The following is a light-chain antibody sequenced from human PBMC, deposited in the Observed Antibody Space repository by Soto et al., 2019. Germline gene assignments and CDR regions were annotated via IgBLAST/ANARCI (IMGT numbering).Light chain of an antibody. CDR3: HQYNFWPS. Sequence: EVVMTQSPATLSVSPGERGTLSCRASQTVSSNLAWYQQKPGQSPRLLIYGTSTRATGVPARFSGSGSGTEFTLSISSLQSEDFAVYYCHQYNFWPSFGQGTKVDIK. CDR1: QTVSSN. V-gene: IGKV3-15*01. J-gene: IGKJ1*01. CDR2: GTS.